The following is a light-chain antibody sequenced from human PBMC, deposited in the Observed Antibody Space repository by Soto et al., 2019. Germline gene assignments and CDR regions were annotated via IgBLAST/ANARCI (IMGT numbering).Light chain of an antibody. CDR3: SSYTSSSLPV. V-gene: IGLV2-14*01. CDR2: EVS. CDR1: SSDVGGYNY. J-gene: IGLJ2*01. Sequence: QSVLTQPASVSGSPGQSITISCTGTSSDVGGYNYVSWYQQHPGKPPKLMIYEVSNRPSGVSNRFSGSKSGNTASLTISGLQAEDEADYYCSSYTSSSLPVFGGGTKLTVL.